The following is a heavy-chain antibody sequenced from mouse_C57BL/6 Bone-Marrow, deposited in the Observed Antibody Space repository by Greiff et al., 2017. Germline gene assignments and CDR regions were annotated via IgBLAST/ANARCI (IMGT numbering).Heavy chain of an antibody. CDR3: TRDGYDGPCWYFDV. V-gene: IGHV5-9-1*02. CDR1: GFTFSSYA. CDR2: ISSGGDYI. J-gene: IGHJ1*03. Sequence: EVKLVESGEGLVKPGGSPKLSCAASGFTFSSYAMSWVRQTPEKRLEWVAYISSGGDYIYYADTVKGRFTISRDNARNTLYLQMSSLKSEDTAMYYCTRDGYDGPCWYFDVWGTGTTVTVSS. D-gene: IGHD2-2*01.